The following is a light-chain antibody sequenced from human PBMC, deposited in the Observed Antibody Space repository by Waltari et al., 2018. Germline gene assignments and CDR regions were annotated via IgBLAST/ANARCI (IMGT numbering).Light chain of an antibody. J-gene: IGKJ1*01. V-gene: IGKV4-1*01. CDR1: QSILYSYNNKNY. CDR2: WAS. Sequence: DIVLTQSPDSLAVSLGERATINCKSSQSILYSYNNKNYLAWYQQKPGQPPKLLIYWASTREYGVPDRFSGSGSGTDFTLTISSLQAEDVAVFYCQQYDSTPWTFGQGTKVEIK. CDR3: QQYDSTPWT.